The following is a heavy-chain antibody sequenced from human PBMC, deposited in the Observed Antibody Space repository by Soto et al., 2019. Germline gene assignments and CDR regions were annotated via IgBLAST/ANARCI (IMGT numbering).Heavy chain of an antibody. V-gene: IGHV3-23*01. CDR2: ISAGGDST. CDR1: GLTFKNYA. CDR3: AEARGYTKSGVIYFYYYLDV. D-gene: IGHD2-2*02. Sequence: VQLLESGGNLVQPGGSLRLSCAASGLTFKNYAMAWVRQAPGKGLEWVSTISAGGDSTYYADSVKGRFTVSRDNSASPLYLQMNSLGAADTAIYFCAEARGYTKSGVIYFYYYLDVWGKGTTVTVSS. J-gene: IGHJ6*03.